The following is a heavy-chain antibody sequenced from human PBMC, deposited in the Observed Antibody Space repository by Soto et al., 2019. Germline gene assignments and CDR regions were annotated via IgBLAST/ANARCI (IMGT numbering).Heavy chain of an antibody. D-gene: IGHD4-17*01. Sequence: PGGSLRLSCAASGFTFSSYGMHWVRQAPGKGLEWVAVISYDGSNKYYADSVKGRFTISRDNSKNTLYLQMNSLRAEDTAVYYCAKDIYGGNSDAFDIWGQGTTVTVSS. CDR2: ISYDGSNK. CDR1: GFTFSSYG. J-gene: IGHJ3*02. CDR3: AKDIYGGNSDAFDI. V-gene: IGHV3-30*18.